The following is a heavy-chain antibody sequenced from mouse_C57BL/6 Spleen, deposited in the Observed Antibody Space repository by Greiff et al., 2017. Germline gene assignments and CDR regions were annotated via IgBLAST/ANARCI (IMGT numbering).Heavy chain of an antibody. D-gene: IGHD2-3*01. CDR3: ARKEGWLLPLDY. J-gene: IGHJ2*01. CDR2: IDPSDSYT. CDR1: GYTFTSYW. V-gene: IGHV1-50*01. Sequence: VQLQQPGAELVKPGASVKLSCKASGYTFTSYWMQWVKQRPGQGLEWIGEIDPSDSYTNSNQKFKGKATLTVDTSSSTAYMQLSSLTSEDSAVYYCARKEGWLLPLDYWGQGTTLTVSS.